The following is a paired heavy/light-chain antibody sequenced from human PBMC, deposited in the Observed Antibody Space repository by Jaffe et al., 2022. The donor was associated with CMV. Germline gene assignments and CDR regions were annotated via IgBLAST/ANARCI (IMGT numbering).Heavy chain of an antibody. CDR3: ARELPGHYFDY. J-gene: IGHJ4*02. CDR2: VSFSGNT. D-gene: IGHD2-2*01. V-gene: IGHV4-59*01. Sequence: QVQLQESGPGLAKPLETLSLTCTVSGGSLSGYYWSWIRQPPGKGLEWIGFVSFSGNTKYNPSLKSRVTISVDTSKNQFSLKLSSVTAADTAVYYCARELPGHYFDYWGQGTLVTVSS. CDR1: GGSLSGYY.
Light chain of an antibody. CDR1: QSITTW. Sequence: DIQMTQSPSTLSASVGDRVTITCRASQSITTWLAWYQHKPGKAPKLLIYEASTLQSGVPSRFSGSGSGTQFTLTISSLQPDDSATYYCQQYDSYSRTFGQGTKVDIK. CDR3: QQYDSYSRT. CDR2: EAS. V-gene: IGKV1-5*03. J-gene: IGKJ1*01.